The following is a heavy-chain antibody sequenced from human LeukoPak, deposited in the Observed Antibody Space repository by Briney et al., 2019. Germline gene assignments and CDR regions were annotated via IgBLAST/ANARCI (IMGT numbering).Heavy chain of an antibody. J-gene: IGHJ5*02. CDR3: ARVGITMVRGANNWFDP. CDR1: GGTFSSYA. CDR2: IIPIFGTA. V-gene: IGHV1-69*06. Sequence: SVKVSCKASGGTFSSYAISWVRQAPGRGLEWMGGIIPIFGTANYAQKFQGRVTITADKSTSTAYMELSSLRSEDTAVYYCARVGITMVRGANNWFDPWGQGTLVTVSS. D-gene: IGHD3-10*01.